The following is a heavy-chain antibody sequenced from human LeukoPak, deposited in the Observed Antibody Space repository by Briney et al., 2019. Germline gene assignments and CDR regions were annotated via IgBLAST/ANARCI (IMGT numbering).Heavy chain of an antibody. CDR2: FNPSGGRT. Sequence: GASVKVSCKASGYTFTRYYMHWVRQAPGQGLEWLGVFNPSGGRTTYAQKFQGRVTMTRATSTSTVYMELSSLRSEDTAVYYCAREVVVVAATDYYNGMDVWGQGTTVTVSS. V-gene: IGHV1-46*01. CDR3: AREVVVVAATDYYNGMDV. J-gene: IGHJ6*02. D-gene: IGHD2-15*01. CDR1: GYTFTRYY.